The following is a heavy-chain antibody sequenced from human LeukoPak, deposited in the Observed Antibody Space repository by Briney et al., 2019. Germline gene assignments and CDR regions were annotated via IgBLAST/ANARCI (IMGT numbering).Heavy chain of an antibody. CDR3: ARGTSSWTRDWFDP. J-gene: IGHJ5*02. D-gene: IGHD6-13*01. V-gene: IGHV1-2*02. Sequence: ASVKVSCKASGYTFTGYYIHWVRQAPGQGFEWMGWINPNSGGTDYAQKFQGRVTMTGDTSINTAYMELTGLQYDDTAVYFCARGTSSWTRDWFDPWGQGARVTVSS. CDR2: INPNSGGT. CDR1: GYTFTGYY.